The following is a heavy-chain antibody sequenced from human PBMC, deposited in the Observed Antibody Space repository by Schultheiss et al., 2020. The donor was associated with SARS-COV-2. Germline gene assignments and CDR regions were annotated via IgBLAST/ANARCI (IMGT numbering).Heavy chain of an antibody. Sequence: ASVKVSCKVSGYTLTELSMHWVRQAPGKGLEWMGGFDPEDGETIYAQKFQGRVTMTRNTSISTAYMELSSLRSEDTAVYYCARGLYYYDSSGAPGVWGQGTTVTVSS. J-gene: IGHJ6*02. V-gene: IGHV1-24*01. CDR1: GYTLTELS. D-gene: IGHD3-22*01. CDR2: FDPEDGET. CDR3: ARGLYYYDSSGAPGV.